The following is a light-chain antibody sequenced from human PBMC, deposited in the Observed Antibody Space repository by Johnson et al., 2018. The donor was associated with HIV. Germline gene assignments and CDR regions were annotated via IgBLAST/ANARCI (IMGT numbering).Light chain of an antibody. J-gene: IGLJ1*01. CDR1: SSNIGNNY. Sequence: SVLTQPPSVSAAPGQKVTISCSGSSSNIGNNYVSWYQQLPGTAPKLLIYENNKRPSGIPDRFSGSKSGTSATLGITGLQTGDEADYYCGTWDSSLSAGVFGTGTKVAVI. CDR2: ENN. V-gene: IGLV1-51*02. CDR3: GTWDSSLSAGV.